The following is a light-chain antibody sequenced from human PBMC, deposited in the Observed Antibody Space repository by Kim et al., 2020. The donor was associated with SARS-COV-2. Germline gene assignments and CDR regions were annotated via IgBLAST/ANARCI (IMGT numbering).Light chain of an antibody. CDR3: QQYSAFPWT. J-gene: IGKJ1*01. V-gene: IGKV1-5*03. CDR1: ESISRW. Sequence: ASVGDRLTITCRANESISRWLAWYQQTPGKAPKLLIYKASSLESGVPSRFSGSGYGTEFFLTISSLQPDDFVTYFCQQYSAFPWTFGQGTKVDIK. CDR2: KAS.